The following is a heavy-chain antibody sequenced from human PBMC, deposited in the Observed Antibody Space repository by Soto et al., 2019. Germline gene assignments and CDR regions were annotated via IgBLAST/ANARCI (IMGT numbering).Heavy chain of an antibody. Sequence: PVGSLRLSCAASGFTFSSYEMNWVRQAPGKGLEWVSYISSSGSTIYYADSVKGRFTISRDNAKNSLYLQMNSLRAEDTAVYYCARLSGSVDYWGQGTLVTVSS. CDR2: ISSSGSTI. V-gene: IGHV3-48*03. CDR3: ARLSGSVDY. D-gene: IGHD1-26*01. J-gene: IGHJ4*02. CDR1: GFTFSSYE.